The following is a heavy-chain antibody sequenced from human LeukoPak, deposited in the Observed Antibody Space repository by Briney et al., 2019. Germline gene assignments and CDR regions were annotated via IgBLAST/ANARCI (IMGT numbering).Heavy chain of an antibody. D-gene: IGHD6-13*01. V-gene: IGHV4-34*01. Sequence: SETLSLTCTVSGGSISSYYWSWIRQPPGKGLEWIGEINHSGSTNYNPSLKSRVTISVDMSKNQFSLKLSSVTAADTAVYYCARDPPYASSWYGGVDYWGQGTLVTVSS. CDR2: INHSGST. J-gene: IGHJ4*02. CDR1: GGSISSYY. CDR3: ARDPPYASSWYGGVDY.